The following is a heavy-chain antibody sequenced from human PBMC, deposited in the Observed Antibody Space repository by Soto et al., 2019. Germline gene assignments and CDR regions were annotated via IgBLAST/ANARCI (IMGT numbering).Heavy chain of an antibody. CDR3: AKATTPATTPKSHLGY. Sequence: EVQLLDSGGGLVQPGGSLRLSCAASGFTFSDYAMNWVRQAPGKGLEWVSASSGSGSNTYNADSVKGRFTISRDNYNNTLCLQTNSLRAQNTAIYYCAKATTPATTPKSHLGYWGQGTLVTVSS. D-gene: IGHD4-17*01. CDR2: SSGSGSNT. V-gene: IGHV3-23*01. J-gene: IGHJ4*02. CDR1: GFTFSDYA.